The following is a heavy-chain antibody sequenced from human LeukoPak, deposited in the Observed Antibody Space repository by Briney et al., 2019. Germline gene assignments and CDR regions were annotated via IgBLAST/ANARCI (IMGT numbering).Heavy chain of an antibody. CDR2: FDPEDGEPEDGES. J-gene: IGHJ4*02. V-gene: IGHV1-24*01. Sequence: ASVKVSCKVSGYTLAELLMHWVRQAPGKGLEWMGGFDPEDGEPEDGESIDAQKFQGRVTMTEDTSTNTAYMELSSLRSEDTAVYYCARDKGPPRRVAGHFDYWGQGTLVTVSS. CDR1: GYTLAELL. CDR3: ARDKGPPRRVAGHFDY. D-gene: IGHD6-19*01.